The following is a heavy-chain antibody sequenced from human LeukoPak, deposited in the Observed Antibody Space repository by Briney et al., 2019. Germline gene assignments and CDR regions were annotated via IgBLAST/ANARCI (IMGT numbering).Heavy chain of an antibody. J-gene: IGHJ6*03. D-gene: IGHD6-25*01. CDR2: ISSSSSYI. CDR3: ARDTRPTYYMDV. V-gene: IGHV3-21*04. CDR1: GFTFSSYS. Sequence: GGSLRLSCAASGFTFSSYSMNWVRQAPGKGLEWVSSISSSSSYIYYADSVKGRFTISRDNAKNSLYLQMNSLRAEDTALYYCARDTRPTYYMDVWGKGTTVTVSS.